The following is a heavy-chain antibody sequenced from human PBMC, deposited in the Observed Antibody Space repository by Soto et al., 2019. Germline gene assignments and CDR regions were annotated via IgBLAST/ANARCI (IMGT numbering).Heavy chain of an antibody. Sequence: QVQLQESGPGLVKPSETLSLTCTVSNGSIGSGGYYWSWIRQHPGKGLEWIGYVYYSGSTYYNPSLKSRVTISVDPSKNQFSVKLSSVTAADTAVYYCARDRSYYGSGRLDYWGQGTLVTVSS. J-gene: IGHJ4*02. V-gene: IGHV4-31*03. CDR1: NGSIGSGGYY. D-gene: IGHD3-10*01. CDR3: ARDRSYYGSGRLDY. CDR2: VYYSGST.